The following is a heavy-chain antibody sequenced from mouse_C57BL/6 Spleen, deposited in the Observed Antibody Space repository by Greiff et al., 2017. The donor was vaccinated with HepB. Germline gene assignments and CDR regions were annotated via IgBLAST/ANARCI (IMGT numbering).Heavy chain of an antibody. CDR2: IWSGGST. CDR1: GFSLTSYG. J-gene: IGHJ1*03. CDR3: GRNGGSSFYWYFDV. V-gene: IGHV2-2*01. D-gene: IGHD1-1*01. Sequence: VQLQQSGPGLVQPSQRLSITCTVSGFSLTSYGVHWVRQSPGKGLEWLGVIWSGGSTDYNAAFISRLSNSKGNSTSQVFFKMNSVQADDTAIYYCGRNGGSSFYWYFDVWGTGTTVTVSS.